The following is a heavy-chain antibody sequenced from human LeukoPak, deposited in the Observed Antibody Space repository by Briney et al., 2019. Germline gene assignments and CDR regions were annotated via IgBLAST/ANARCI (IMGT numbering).Heavy chain of an antibody. Sequence: GGPLRPSCEFSRFIVSSDYMSWAYHTPRKGIGWVSVIYSGGNTYYADSVKGRFTISRDNAKNSLYLQMNSLRAEDTAVYYCAISDYRKGAFDIWGQGTMVTVSS. CDR2: IYSGGNT. D-gene: IGHD4-17*01. J-gene: IGHJ3*02. V-gene: IGHV3-53*01. CDR1: RFIVSSDY. CDR3: AISDYRKGAFDI.